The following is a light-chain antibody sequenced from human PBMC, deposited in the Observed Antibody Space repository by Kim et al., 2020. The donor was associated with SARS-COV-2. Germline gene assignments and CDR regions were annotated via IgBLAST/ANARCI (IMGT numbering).Light chain of an antibody. J-gene: IGLJ2*01. CDR2: GKN. V-gene: IGLV3-19*01. CDR1: SLRSYY. Sequence: SSELTQDPAVSVALGQTVRITCQGDSLRSYYATWYQQKPGQAPILVIYGKNNRPSGIPDRFSGSSSGITASLTIPGTQAGDEANYYCNSRDSNDNVVFGG. CDR3: NSRDSNDNVV.